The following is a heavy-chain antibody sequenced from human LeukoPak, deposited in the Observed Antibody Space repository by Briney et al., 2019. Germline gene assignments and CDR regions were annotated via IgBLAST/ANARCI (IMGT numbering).Heavy chain of an antibody. D-gene: IGHD1-26*01. CDR2: IYWNDDK. J-gene: IGHJ5*02. CDR3: AHRRYSAVSGWFDP. V-gene: IGHV2-5*01. CDR1: GFSLSTRGVG. Sequence: SGPTLVNPTQTLTLTCTFSGFSLSTRGVGVGWIRQPPGKALEWLALIYWNDDKRYSPSLKSRLTITKDTSKNQVVLTMTNMDPVDTATYYCAHRRYSAVSGWFDPWGQGTLVTVSS.